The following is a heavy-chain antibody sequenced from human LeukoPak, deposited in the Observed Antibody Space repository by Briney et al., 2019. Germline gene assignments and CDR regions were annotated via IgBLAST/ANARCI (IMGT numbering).Heavy chain of an antibody. CDR3: ARWGHYGPLGY. CDR2: INYSGST. Sequence: PSETLSLTCAVYGGSFRGYYWSWIRQPPGKGLEWIGEINYSGSTNYNPSRKSRVTISVDPSMNQFSLKLSSVTAADTAVYYCARWGHYGPLGYWGQGTLVTVSS. D-gene: IGHD4-17*01. V-gene: IGHV4-34*01. CDR1: GGSFRGYY. J-gene: IGHJ4*02.